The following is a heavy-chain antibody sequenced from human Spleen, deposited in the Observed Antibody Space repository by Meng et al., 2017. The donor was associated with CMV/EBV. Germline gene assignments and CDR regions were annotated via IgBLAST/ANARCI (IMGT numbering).Heavy chain of an antibody. CDR3: ARAAQFDY. D-gene: IGHD6-25*01. Sequence: GGSLRLSCAASGFTVSSNYMSWVRQAPGKGLEWVANIKQDGSEKYYVDSVKGRFTISRDNAKNSLYLQMNSLRAEDTAVYYCARAAQFDYWGQGTLVTVSS. J-gene: IGHJ4*02. CDR2: IKQDGSEK. V-gene: IGHV3-7*01. CDR1: GFTVSSNY.